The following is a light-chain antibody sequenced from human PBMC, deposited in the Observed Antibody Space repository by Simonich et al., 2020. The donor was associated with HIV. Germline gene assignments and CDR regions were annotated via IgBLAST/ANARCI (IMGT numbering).Light chain of an antibody. CDR1: QSISTW. V-gene: IGKV1-5*03. CDR2: KAS. J-gene: IGKJ2*01. CDR3: QQYSFYYT. Sequence: DIQMTQSPSTLSASVGDRVTITCRASQSISTWFAWYQQKPGKAPKLLVYKASSLESGVPSRFSGSGSGTEFTLTISSLQPDDFATYYCQQYSFYYTFGQGTKLEIK.